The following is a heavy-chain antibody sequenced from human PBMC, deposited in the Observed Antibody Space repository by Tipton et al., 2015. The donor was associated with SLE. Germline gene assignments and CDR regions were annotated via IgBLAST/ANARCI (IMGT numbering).Heavy chain of an antibody. J-gene: IGHJ6*03. V-gene: IGHV1-18*01. CDR3: ARHGSPRLYYYYYYMDV. D-gene: IGHD6-25*01. Sequence: QLVQSEAEVKKPGASVKVSCKASGYTFTSYGISWVRQAPGQGLEWMGWISAYNGNTNYAQKLQGRVTMTTDTSTSTAYMELRSLRSDDTAVYYCARHGSPRLYYYYYYMDVWGKGTTVTVSS. CDR1: GYTFTSYG. CDR2: ISAYNGNT.